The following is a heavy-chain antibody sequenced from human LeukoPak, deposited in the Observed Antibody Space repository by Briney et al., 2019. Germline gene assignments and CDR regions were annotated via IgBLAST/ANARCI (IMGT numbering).Heavy chain of an antibody. J-gene: IGHJ4*02. V-gene: IGHV3-21*01. CDR3: ARRENRGYYDSSGYYFDY. Sequence: GGSLRLSCAASGFTFSSYSMNWVRQAPGKGLEWVSAISPWSDYIYYVDSVKGRFTISRDYAKNSLYLQMNSLRAEDTAVYYCARRENRGYYDSSGYYFDYWGQGTLVTVSS. D-gene: IGHD3-22*01. CDR2: ISPWSDYI. CDR1: GFTFSSYS.